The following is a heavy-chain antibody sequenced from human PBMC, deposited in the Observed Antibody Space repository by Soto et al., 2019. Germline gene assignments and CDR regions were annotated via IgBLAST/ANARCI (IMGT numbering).Heavy chain of an antibody. CDR3: AKVGAPRNLAYCGGDCYRGAFDI. CDR2: ISGSGGST. CDR1: GFTFSSYA. D-gene: IGHD2-21*02. V-gene: IGHV3-23*01. Sequence: PGESLKISCAASGFTFSSYAMSWVRQAPGKGLEWVSAISGSGGSTYYADSVKGRFTISRDNSKNTLYLQMNSLRAEDTAVYYCAKVGAPRNLAYCGGDCYRGAFDIWGQGTMVTVSS. J-gene: IGHJ3*02.